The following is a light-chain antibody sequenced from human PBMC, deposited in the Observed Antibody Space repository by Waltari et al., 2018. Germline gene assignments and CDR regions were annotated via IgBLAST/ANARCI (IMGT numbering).Light chain of an antibody. J-gene: IGKJ4*01. CDR2: AAS. V-gene: IGKV1-9*01. Sequence: IQLTQSPSSLSASVGDRVTITCRASQGISSYLAWYQQKPGKAPKLLIYAASTLQSGVPSRCGGSCCGTDCTLTSSSLHAEDFATYCCQQLNSYPLSFGGGTKVEIK. CDR3: QQLNSYPLS. CDR1: QGISSY.